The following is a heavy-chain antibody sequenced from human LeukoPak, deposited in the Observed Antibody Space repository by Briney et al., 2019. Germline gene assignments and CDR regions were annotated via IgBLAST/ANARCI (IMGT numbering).Heavy chain of an antibody. CDR1: GGTFSSYA. V-gene: IGHV1-69*04. CDR2: IIPILGIA. J-gene: IGHJ4*02. D-gene: IGHD3-10*01. Sequence: EASVKVSCKASGGTFSSYAISWVRQAPGQGLEWMGRIIPILGIANYAQKFQGRVTITADKSTSTAYMELSSLRSEDTAVYYCARDLVEWFGESGGYWGQGTLVTVSS. CDR3: ARDLVEWFGESGGY.